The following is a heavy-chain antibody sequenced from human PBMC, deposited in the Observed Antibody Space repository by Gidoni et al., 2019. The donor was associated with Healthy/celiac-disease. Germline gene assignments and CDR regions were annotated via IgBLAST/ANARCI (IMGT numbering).Heavy chain of an antibody. D-gene: IGHD3-22*01. V-gene: IGHV5-51*01. Sequence: EVQLVQSGAEVKKPGESLKICSKGSGYSFTSYWLSWVRQMPGNVLEAMGIIYPGDSATIYSPSFQGQVTISADKSISTAYLQWSSLKASDTAMYYCARHGAHDSSGVPSAFDIWGQGTMVTVSS. J-gene: IGHJ3*02. CDR1: GYSFTSYW. CDR2: IYPGDSAT. CDR3: ARHGAHDSSGVPSAFDI.